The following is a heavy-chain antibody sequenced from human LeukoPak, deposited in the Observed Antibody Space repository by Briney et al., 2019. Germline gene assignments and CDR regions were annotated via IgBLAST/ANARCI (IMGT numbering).Heavy chain of an antibody. J-gene: IGHJ4*02. D-gene: IGHD3-22*01. V-gene: IGHV3-9*01. Sequence: GRSLRLSCAASGFTFDDYAMHWVRQAPGKGPDWGSGISWNSGSIGYADSVKGRFTISRDNAKNSLYLQMNSLRAEDTALYYCAKDQGSGYYEGYFDYWGQGTLVTVSS. CDR1: GFTFDDYA. CDR2: ISWNSGSI. CDR3: AKDQGSGYYEGYFDY.